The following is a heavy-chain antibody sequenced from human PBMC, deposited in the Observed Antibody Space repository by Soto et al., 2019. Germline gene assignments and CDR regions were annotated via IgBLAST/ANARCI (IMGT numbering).Heavy chain of an antibody. CDR2: IDRDGTET. CDR3: AREESVLAAIGDY. Sequence: PGGSLRLSCAASGFTFSAYWMTWVRLTPGKGLEWVANIDRDGTETHYVDSVKGRFTISRDNSEDTLYLQMNNLRAEDTAVYYCAREESVLAAIGDYWGQGTRVTVSS. CDR1: GFTFSAYW. J-gene: IGHJ4*02. V-gene: IGHV3-7*01. D-gene: IGHD2-15*01.